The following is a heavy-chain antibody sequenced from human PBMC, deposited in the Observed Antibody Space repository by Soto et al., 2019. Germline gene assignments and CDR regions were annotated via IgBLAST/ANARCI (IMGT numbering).Heavy chain of an antibody. V-gene: IGHV3-23*01. Sequence: EVQLLESGGGLVQPGGSLRLSCAASGFTFSSYAMSWVRQAPGKGLEWVSAISGSGGSTYYADSVKGRFTISRDNSKSTLYLQMNSLRAEDTAVYYCAKDFQGGWELQYYYYYGMDVWGQGTTVTVSS. CDR2: ISGSGGST. CDR3: AKDFQGGWELQYYYYYGMDV. J-gene: IGHJ6*02. D-gene: IGHD1-26*01. CDR1: GFTFSSYA.